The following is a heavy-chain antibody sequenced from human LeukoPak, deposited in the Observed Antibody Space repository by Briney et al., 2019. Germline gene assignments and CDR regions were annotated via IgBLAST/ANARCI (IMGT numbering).Heavy chain of an antibody. V-gene: IGHV3-33*01. D-gene: IGHD2-2*01. CDR3: ARDAYCSSTSCYPDY. CDR1: GFTFSSYG. Sequence: PGGSLRLSCAASGFTFSSYGMHWVRQAPGKGLEWVAVIWYDGSNKYYADSVKGRCTISRDNSKNTLYLQMNSLRAEDTAVYYCARDAYCSSTSCYPDYWGQGTLVTVSS. J-gene: IGHJ4*02. CDR2: IWYDGSNK.